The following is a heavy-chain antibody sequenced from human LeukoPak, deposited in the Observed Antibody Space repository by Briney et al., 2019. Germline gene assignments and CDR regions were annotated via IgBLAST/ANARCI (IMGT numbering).Heavy chain of an antibody. D-gene: IGHD2-15*01. J-gene: IGHJ6*02. CDR3: TQYCSGGSCYYYYYGMDV. V-gene: IGHV3-49*03. CDR1: GFTFGDYA. Sequence: GGSLRLSCPASGFTFGDYAMSWFRQAPGKGRVWVGFIRSKAYGGTTEYAASVKGRFTISRDDSKSIAYLQMNSLKTEDTAVYYCTQYCSGGSCYYYYYGMDVWGQGTTVTVSS. CDR2: IRSKAYGGTT.